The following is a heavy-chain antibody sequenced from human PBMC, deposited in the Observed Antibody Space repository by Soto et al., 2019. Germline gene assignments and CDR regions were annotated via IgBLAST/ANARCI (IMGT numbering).Heavy chain of an antibody. Sequence: GGSLRLSCATSGFTFSDHAMHWVRQAPGEGLEWVSGIRGDLVTTPYADSVKGRFTISRDNSKNTLYLQMNSLRAEDTAVYYCAKGITGTTGYVDYWGQGTLVTVSS. CDR1: GFTFSDHA. J-gene: IGHJ4*02. D-gene: IGHD1-7*01. V-gene: IGHV3-23*01. CDR3: AKGITGTTGYVDY. CDR2: IRGDLVTT.